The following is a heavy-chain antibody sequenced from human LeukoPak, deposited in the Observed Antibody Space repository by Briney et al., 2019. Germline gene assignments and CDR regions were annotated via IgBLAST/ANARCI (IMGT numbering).Heavy chain of an antibody. CDR1: GFTFSSYS. V-gene: IGHV3-21*04. Sequence: GGSLRLSCATSGFTFSSYSMNWVRQAPGKGLEWVSSISSSSSYIYYADSVKGRFTISRDNSKNSLYLQMNSLRAEDTALYYCAKGRGGISGSYYFDYWAREPWSPSPQ. D-gene: IGHD1-26*01. CDR3: AKGRGGISGSYYFDY. CDR2: ISSSSSYI. J-gene: IGHJ4*02.